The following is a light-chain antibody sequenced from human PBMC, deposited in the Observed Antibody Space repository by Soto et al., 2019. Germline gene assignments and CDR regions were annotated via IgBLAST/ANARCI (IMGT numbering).Light chain of an antibody. Sequence: ETVMTQSPATLSVSPGERATLSCRASQSVSSNLAWYQQKPGQAPRLLIYGASTRVTGIPGRFSGSGSGTEFTLTISGLQSEDSAVYYCLHYNSWPRTFGQGTKVDIK. J-gene: IGKJ1*01. CDR1: QSVSSN. CDR3: LHYNSWPRT. V-gene: IGKV3-15*01. CDR2: GAS.